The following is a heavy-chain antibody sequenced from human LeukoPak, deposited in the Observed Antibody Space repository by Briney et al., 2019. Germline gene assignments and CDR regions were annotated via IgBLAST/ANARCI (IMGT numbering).Heavy chain of an antibody. J-gene: IGHJ6*02. CDR2: IYYSGST. CDR3: ARVIGYCSSISCYRVYYGMDV. D-gene: IGHD2-2*02. V-gene: IGHV4-39*01. CDR1: GGSISSSSYY. Sequence: SETLSLTCTVSGGSISSSSYYWGWIRQPPGKGLEWIGSIYYSGSTYYNPSLKSRVTISVDTSKNQFSLKLSSVTAADTAVYYCARVIGYCSSISCYRVYYGMDVWGQGTTVTVSS.